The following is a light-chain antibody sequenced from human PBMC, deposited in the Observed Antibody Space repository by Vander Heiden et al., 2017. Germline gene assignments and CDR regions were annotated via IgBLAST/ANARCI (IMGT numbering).Light chain of an antibody. J-gene: IGKJ4*01. CDR3: QQRSNWPPFT. V-gene: IGKV3-11*01. Sequence: IVLPQSPPSLSVTPSEKSTLSCRASQSVSSYLAWYQQKPGQAPKLLIYDASNRATGIPARFSGSGSGTDFTLTISSLEPEDVAVYYCQQRSNWPPFTFGGGTKVEIK. CDR2: DAS. CDR1: QSVSSY.